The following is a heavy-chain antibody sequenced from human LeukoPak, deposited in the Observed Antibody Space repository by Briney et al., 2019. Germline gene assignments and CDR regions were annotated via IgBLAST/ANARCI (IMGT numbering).Heavy chain of an antibody. CDR3: TRHFGAWGNAFDI. J-gene: IGHJ3*02. CDR2: IRSKANSYAT. Sequence: GGSLRLSCAASGFTFSGSGMHWVRQASGKGLEWVGRIRSKANSYATAYAASVKGRFTISRDDSKNTAYLQMNSLKTEDTAVYYCTRHFGAWGNAFDIWGQGTMVTVSS. CDR1: GFTFSGSG. V-gene: IGHV3-73*01. D-gene: IGHD3-10*01.